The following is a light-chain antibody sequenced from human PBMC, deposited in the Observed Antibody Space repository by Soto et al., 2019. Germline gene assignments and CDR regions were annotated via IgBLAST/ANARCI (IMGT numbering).Light chain of an antibody. CDR3: QQYGSSPLT. J-gene: IGKJ1*01. CDR2: DVS. V-gene: IGKV3-20*01. CDR1: QSVSSSY. Sequence: EIVLTQSPGTLSLSPGERATLSCRASQSVSSSYLAWYQQKPGQAPRLLMYDVSSRATGIPDRFSGSGSGTDFTLTISRLEPEDFAVYYCQQYGSSPLTFGQGTKV.